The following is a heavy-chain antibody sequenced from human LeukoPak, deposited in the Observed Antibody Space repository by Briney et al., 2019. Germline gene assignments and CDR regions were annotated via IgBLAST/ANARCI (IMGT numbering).Heavy chain of an antibody. CDR3: ATGYYDSSGYYHPYYFDY. V-gene: IGHV1-24*01. Sequence: ASVKVSCKASGYTFTGYYMHWVRQAPGKGLEWMGGFDPEDGETIYAQKFQGRVTMTEDTSTDTAYMELSSLRSEDTAVYYCATGYYDSSGYYHPYYFDYWGQGTLVTVSS. J-gene: IGHJ4*02. D-gene: IGHD3-22*01. CDR2: FDPEDGET. CDR1: GYTFTGYY.